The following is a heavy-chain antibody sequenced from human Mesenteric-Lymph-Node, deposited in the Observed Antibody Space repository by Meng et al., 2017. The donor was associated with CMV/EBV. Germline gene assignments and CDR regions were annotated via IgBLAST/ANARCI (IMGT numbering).Heavy chain of an antibody. Sequence: GESLKISCAASGFTFRDYYINLIRQAPGKGLEWVAVISYAASNKYYADSVKGRFTISRDNSNNTLYLQMNSLRAEDTAVYYCARGSLTLFGVVTPLDYWGQGTLVTVSS. CDR2: ISYAASNK. CDR1: GFTFRDYY. J-gene: IGHJ4*02. CDR3: ARGSLTLFGVVTPLDY. V-gene: IGHV3-30*03. D-gene: IGHD3-3*01.